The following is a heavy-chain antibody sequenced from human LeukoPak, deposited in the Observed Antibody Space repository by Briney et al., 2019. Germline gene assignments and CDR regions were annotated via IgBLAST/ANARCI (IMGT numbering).Heavy chain of an antibody. V-gene: IGHV3-23*01. D-gene: IGHD6-6*01. CDR2: ISASGGST. J-gene: IGHJ6*02. CDR1: GFIFNSYT. CDR3: AKPRQQLVRYDLDI. Sequence: GGSLRLSCAASGFIFNSYTMTWVRQAPGKGLEWVSAISASGGSTYYAESVKGRFTISRDNSKSTLYLQMNSLRSEDTAVYYCAKPRQQLVRYDLDIWGQGTTVTVSS.